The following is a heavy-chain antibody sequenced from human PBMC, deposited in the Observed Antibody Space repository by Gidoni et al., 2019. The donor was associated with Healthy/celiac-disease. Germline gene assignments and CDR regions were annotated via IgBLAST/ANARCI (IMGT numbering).Heavy chain of an antibody. V-gene: IGHV3-66*01. Sequence: EVQLVESGGGLVQPGGSLRLACAASGFTVSRNYMSWVRQAPGKGLEWVSVIYSGGSTYYADSVKGRFTISRDNSKNTLYLQMNSLRAEDTAVYYCARERPADYYDSSGYYSRDAFDIWGQGTMVTVSS. CDR1: GFTVSRNY. CDR3: ARERPADYYDSSGYYSRDAFDI. J-gene: IGHJ3*02. D-gene: IGHD3-22*01. CDR2: IYSGGST.